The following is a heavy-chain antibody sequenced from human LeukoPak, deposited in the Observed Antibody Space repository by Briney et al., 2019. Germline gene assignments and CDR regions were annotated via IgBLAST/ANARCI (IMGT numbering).Heavy chain of an antibody. D-gene: IGHD5-18*01. CDR1: GGSISSGGYY. CDR2: IYHSGST. V-gene: IGHV4-30-2*02. J-gene: IGHJ6*03. CDR3: ARVVDTAYFYYYYYMDV. Sequence: SQTLSLTCTVSGGSISSGGYYWSWIRQPPGKGLEWIGYIYHSGSTYYNPSLKSRVTISVDTSKNQFSLKLSSVTAADTAVYYCARVVDTAYFYYYYYMDVWGKGTTATVSS.